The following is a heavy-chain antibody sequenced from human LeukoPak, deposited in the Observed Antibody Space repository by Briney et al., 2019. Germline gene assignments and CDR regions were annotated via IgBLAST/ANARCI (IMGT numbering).Heavy chain of an antibody. CDR3: ASPLCSSTSCYETPFDY. CDR1: GYSISSGYY. CDR2: IYYSGST. V-gene: IGHV4-38-2*02. J-gene: IGHJ4*02. Sequence: SETLSLTCTVSGYSISSGYYWGWVRQPPGKGLEWIGSIYYSGSTYYNPSLKSRVTISVDTSKNQFSLKLSSVTAADTAVYYCASPLCSSTSCYETPFDYWGQGTLVTVSS. D-gene: IGHD2-2*01.